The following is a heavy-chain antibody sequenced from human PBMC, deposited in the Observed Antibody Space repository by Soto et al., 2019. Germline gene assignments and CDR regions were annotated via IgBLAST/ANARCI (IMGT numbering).Heavy chain of an antibody. CDR1: GFTFSSYA. J-gene: IGHJ4*02. V-gene: IGHV3-23*01. CDR3: AKDSGYSYNPEDYFDN. D-gene: IGHD5-18*01. CDR2: IGAGGNT. Sequence: EVQLLQSGGGLVQPGGSLRLSCAASGFTFSSYAMSWVRQAPGKGLEWVSGIGAGGNTYSADSVKGRFTISRDNSKNTVYLQMNSLRAEDTAEYYCAKDSGYSYNPEDYFDNWGQGTLVTVSS.